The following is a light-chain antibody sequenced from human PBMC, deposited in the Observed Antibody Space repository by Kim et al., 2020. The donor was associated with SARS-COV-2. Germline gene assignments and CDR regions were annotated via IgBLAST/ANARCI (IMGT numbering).Light chain of an antibody. CDR2: YDS. V-gene: IGLV3-21*04. CDR3: QVWDSSSDHPVV. Sequence: PGKTAMITSGGNNIGSKSVHWYQQKPGQAPVLVIYYDSDRTSGIPERFSGSNSGNTATLTISRVEAGDEADYYCQVWDSSSDHPVVFGGGTKLTVL. CDR1: NIGSKS. J-gene: IGLJ2*01.